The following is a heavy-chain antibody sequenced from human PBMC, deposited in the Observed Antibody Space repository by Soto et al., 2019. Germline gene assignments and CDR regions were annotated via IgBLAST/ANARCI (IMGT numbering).Heavy chain of an antibody. D-gene: IGHD4-4*01. V-gene: IGHV1-69*13. CDR2: IIPIFGTA. CDR3: ARDPVSYWYFDL. J-gene: IGHJ2*01. CDR1: GGTFSSYA. Sequence: SVKVSCKASGGTFSSYAISWVRQAPGQGLEWMGGIIPIFGTANYAQKFQGRVTITADESTSTAYMELSSLRSEDTAVYYCARDPVSYWYFDLWGRGTLVTVAS.